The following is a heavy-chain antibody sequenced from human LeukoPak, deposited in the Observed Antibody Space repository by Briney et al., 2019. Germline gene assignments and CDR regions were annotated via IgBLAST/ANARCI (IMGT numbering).Heavy chain of an antibody. Sequence: SETLSPTCNVSGYSISSIFYGAWIRQPPGKGLEWIATLTHSAPTYYTPSLKSRLTMSVDTSKNQFSRKRSAVTVAGAAVYYCARVNTPVATFDYWGQGTLVTVPS. CDR1: GYSISSIFY. V-gene: IGHV4-38-2*02. CDR2: LTHSAPT. J-gene: IGHJ4*02. D-gene: IGHD2-15*01. CDR3: ARVNTPVATFDY.